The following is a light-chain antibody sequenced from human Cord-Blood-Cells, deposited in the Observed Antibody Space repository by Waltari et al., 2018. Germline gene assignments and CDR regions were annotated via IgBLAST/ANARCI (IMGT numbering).Light chain of an antibody. V-gene: IGLV1-47*01. Sequence: QSVLTQPPSASGTPGQRVTLSCSGSSSNIGSNYVYWYQQLPGTAPKLLIYRNNHRPSGVPDRFSGSKSGTSASLAISGLRSEDEADYYCAAWDDSLSGPVFGGGTKLTVL. CDR2: RNN. CDR1: SSNIGSNY. CDR3: AAWDDSLSGPV. J-gene: IGLJ3*02.